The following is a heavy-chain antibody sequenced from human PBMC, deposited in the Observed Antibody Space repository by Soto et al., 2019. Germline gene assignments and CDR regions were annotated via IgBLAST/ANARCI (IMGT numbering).Heavy chain of an antibody. CDR1: GFTFSSYG. J-gene: IGHJ4*02. V-gene: IGHV3-30*18. CDR2: ISYDGSNK. Sequence: GGSLRLSCAASGFTFSSYGMHWVRQAPGKGLEWVAVISYDGSNKYYADSVKGRFTISRDNSKNTLYLQMNSLRAEDTAVYYCAEVGGPTGSPPRTATEHDYCGQGTLVTVSS. D-gene: IGHD1-1*01. CDR3: AEVGGPTGSPPRTATEHDY.